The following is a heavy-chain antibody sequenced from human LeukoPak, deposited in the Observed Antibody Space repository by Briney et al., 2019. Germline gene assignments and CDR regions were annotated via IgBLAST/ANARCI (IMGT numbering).Heavy chain of an antibody. D-gene: IGHD3-16*01. J-gene: IGHJ4*02. CDR3: AKVAPPLSWVYYFDY. CDR2: INGNGGST. Sequence: GGSLRLSCAASGFTFSSYGMSWVRQAPGKGLEWVSAINGNGGSTYYAVSVKGRFTISRDNSKNTLYLQMNSLRAEDTAVYYCAKVAPPLSWVYYFDYWGQGPLVTVSS. V-gene: IGHV3-23*01. CDR1: GFTFSSYG.